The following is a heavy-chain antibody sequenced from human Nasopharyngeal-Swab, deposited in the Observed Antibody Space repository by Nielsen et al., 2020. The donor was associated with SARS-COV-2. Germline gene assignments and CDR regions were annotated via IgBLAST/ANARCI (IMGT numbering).Heavy chain of an antibody. CDR2: IDVDGSTT. CDR3: TRGGYTHSMDV. D-gene: IGHD5-18*01. Sequence: GESLKISCAASGFTINTYWMFWVRQAPGKGLVWVSHIDVDGSTTNYADSVRGRFTISRDNAKNTLSLQMNSLRDEDSAMYYCTRGGYTHSMDVWGQGTTVTVSS. V-gene: IGHV3-74*01. CDR1: GFTINTYW. J-gene: IGHJ6*01.